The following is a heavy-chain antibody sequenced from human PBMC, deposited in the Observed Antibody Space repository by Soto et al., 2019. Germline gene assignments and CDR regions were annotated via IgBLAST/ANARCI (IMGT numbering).Heavy chain of an antibody. CDR3: AGGGTPYFDY. J-gene: IGHJ4*02. CDR1: GGSISSYY. CDR2: IYYSGST. Sequence: SETLSLTCTVSGGSISSYYWSWIRQPPGKGLEWIGYIYYSGSTNYNPSLKSRVTISVDTSKNQFSLKLSSVTAADTAVYYCAGGGTPYFDYWGQGTLVTVSS. D-gene: IGHD1-26*01. V-gene: IGHV4-59*08.